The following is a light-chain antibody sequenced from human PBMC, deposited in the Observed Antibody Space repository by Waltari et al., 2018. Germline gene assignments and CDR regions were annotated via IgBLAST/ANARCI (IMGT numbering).Light chain of an antibody. CDR1: QNIASY. V-gene: IGKV1-39*01. CDR3: QQSYSAPYT. CDR2: LAS. Sequence: DIEGTQSPSSLSASAGDRLIITCRTSQNIASYLNWYQQKAGSAPKFLVYLASDLERGVPSRFSGSGSGSHYTLTINSLQPEDFALYYCQQSYSAPYTFGQGTKLEIK. J-gene: IGKJ2*01.